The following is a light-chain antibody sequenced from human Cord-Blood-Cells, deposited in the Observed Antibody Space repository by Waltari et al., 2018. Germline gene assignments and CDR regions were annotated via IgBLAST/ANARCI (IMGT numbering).Light chain of an antibody. CDR2: DAS. J-gene: IGKJ3*01. CDR1: QSVRSY. V-gene: IGKV3-11*01. CDR3: QQRSNWPPFT. Sequence: EIVLTQSPATLSLSPGARATLSCRASQSVRSYLAWYQQKPGQAPRLLIYDASNRATGIPARFSGSGSGTDFTLTISSLEPEDFAVYYCQQRSNWPPFTFGPGTKVDIK.